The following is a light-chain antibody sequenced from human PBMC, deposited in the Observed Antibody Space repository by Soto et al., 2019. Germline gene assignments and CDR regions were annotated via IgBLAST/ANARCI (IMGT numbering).Light chain of an antibody. CDR1: QSISDT. Sequence: EIVMTQSPSTLSVAPWGRSTLSCRASQSISDTLAWYQQKPGQAPRLLIHGASTRAPGFPARFSGSGSGTDFTLTISSLQSEDFAVYYCQQYDNWPWTLGQGTKVDIK. V-gene: IGKV3-15*01. J-gene: IGKJ1*01. CDR3: QQYDNWPWT. CDR2: GAS.